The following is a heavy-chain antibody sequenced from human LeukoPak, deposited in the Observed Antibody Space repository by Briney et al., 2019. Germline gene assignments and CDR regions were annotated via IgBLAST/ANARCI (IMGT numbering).Heavy chain of an antibody. D-gene: IGHD2-2*01. CDR3: ARSFPYSYCSSTSCYEMDV. V-gene: IGHV3-48*01. CDR1: GFTFSSYS. J-gene: IGHJ6*04. Sequence: AGGSLRLSCAASGFTFSSYSMNWVRQAPGKGLEWVSYISRSSCTIYYADSVKGRFTISRDNAKNSLYLQMNSLRAEDTAVYYCARSFPYSYCSSTSCYEMDVWGKGTTVTVSS. CDR2: ISRSSCTI.